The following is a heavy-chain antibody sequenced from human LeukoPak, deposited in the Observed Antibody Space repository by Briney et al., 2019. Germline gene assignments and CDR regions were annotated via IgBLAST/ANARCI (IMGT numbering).Heavy chain of an antibody. Sequence: ASVKVSCKASGYTFTGYYIHWVRQAPGQGLEWMGWINPHSGGTNYAQKFQGRVTMTRDTSISTAYMELSRLRSDDTAVYYCARADYYDSSGYYLSAFDIWGQGTMVTVSS. V-gene: IGHV1-2*02. D-gene: IGHD3-22*01. J-gene: IGHJ3*02. CDR1: GYTFTGYY. CDR3: ARADYYDSSGYYLSAFDI. CDR2: INPHSGGT.